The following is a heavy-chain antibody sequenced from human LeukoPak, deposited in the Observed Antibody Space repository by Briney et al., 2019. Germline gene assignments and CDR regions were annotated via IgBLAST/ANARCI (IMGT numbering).Heavy chain of an antibody. D-gene: IGHD1-26*01. CDR3: ARDPGVVGPNYNVCDI. J-gene: IGHJ3*02. Sequence: ASVKVSFTASVGTFSIYAISWVRQAPGQGLEWMGRIIPILGIANYAQKFQGRVTITADKSTSTAYMELSSLRSEDTAVYYCARDPGVVGPNYNVCDIWGQGTMVTVSS. CDR1: VGTFSIYA. V-gene: IGHV1-69*04. CDR2: IIPILGIA.